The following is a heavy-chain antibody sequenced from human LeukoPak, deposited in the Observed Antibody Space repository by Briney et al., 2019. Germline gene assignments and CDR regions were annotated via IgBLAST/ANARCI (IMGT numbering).Heavy chain of an antibody. CDR2: IKQDGSEK. D-gene: IGHD1-26*01. V-gene: IGHV3-7*04. Sequence: GGSLRLSCAASGFTFSSYAMSWVRQAPGKGLEWVANIKQDGSEKYYVDSVKGRFTISRDNAKNSLYLQMNSLRAEDTAVYYCARFRYSGSYFVYWGQGTLVTVSS. J-gene: IGHJ4*02. CDR1: GFTFSSYA. CDR3: ARFRYSGSYFVY.